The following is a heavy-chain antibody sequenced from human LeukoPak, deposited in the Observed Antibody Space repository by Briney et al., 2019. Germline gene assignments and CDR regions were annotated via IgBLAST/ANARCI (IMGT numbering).Heavy chain of an antibody. CDR2: INPNSGGT. CDR1: GYTFTGYY. CDR3: ARCVGSSWYAHFDY. Sequence: GASVKVSCKASGYTFTGYYIHWVRQAPGQGLEWMGWINPNSGGTNYAQKLQGRVTMTRDTSISTAYMELSRLRSDDTAVYYCARCVGSSWYAHFDYWGQGTLVTVSS. J-gene: IGHJ4*02. V-gene: IGHV1-2*02. D-gene: IGHD6-13*01.